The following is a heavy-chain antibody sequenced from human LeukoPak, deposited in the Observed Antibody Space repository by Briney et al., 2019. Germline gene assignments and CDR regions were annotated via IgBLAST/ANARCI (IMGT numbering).Heavy chain of an antibody. V-gene: IGHV3-23*01. Sequence: QPGGSLRLSCAASGFTFSSYAMSWVRQAPGKGLEWVSAISGSGGSTYYADSVKGRFTISRDNSKNTLYLQMNSLRAEDTAVYYCASNPVVPAASYYYYYYYMDVWGKGTTVTVSS. J-gene: IGHJ6*03. D-gene: IGHD2-2*01. CDR1: GFTFSSYA. CDR2: ISGSGGST. CDR3: ASNPVVPAASYYYYYYYMDV.